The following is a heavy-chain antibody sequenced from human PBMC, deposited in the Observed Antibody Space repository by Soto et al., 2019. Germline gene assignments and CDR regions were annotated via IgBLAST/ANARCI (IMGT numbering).Heavy chain of an antibody. V-gene: IGHV5-51*01. Sequence: GESRKISCKGSGYSFTSYWIGWVRQMPGKGLEWMGIIYPGDSDTRYSPSFQGQVTISADKSIRTAYLQWSSLKASDTAMYYCARAKRGKQLVRGYYYYGKDVWGQGTTGTVSS. CDR2: IYPGDSDT. J-gene: IGHJ6*02. D-gene: IGHD6-13*01. CDR3: ARAKRGKQLVRGYYYYGKDV. CDR1: GYSFTSYW.